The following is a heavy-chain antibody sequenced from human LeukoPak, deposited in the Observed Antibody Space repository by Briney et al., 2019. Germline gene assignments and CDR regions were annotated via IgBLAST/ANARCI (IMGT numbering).Heavy chain of an antibody. J-gene: IGHJ6*03. CDR2: ISSGGTSI. Sequence: GGSLRLSCAASGFIFSSYEMSWVRQAPGKGLEWVSYISSGGTSIYYADSVKGRFTISRDDAKNSLYLQMNSLRVEDAAVYYCARGRNWGPSWYMDVWGKGTTVTVSS. CDR1: GFIFSSYE. CDR3: ARGRNWGPSWYMDV. D-gene: IGHD3-16*01. V-gene: IGHV3-48*03.